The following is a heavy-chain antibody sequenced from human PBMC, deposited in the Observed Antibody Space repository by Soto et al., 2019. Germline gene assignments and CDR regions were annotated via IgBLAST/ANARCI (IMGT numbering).Heavy chain of an antibody. Sequence: QVQLVESGGGVVQPGRSLRLSCAASGFTFSSYAMHWVRQAPGKGLERVAVISYDGSNKYYADSVKGRFTISRDNSKNTLYLQMNSLRAEDTAVYYCVGEYSSSSFDYYYGMDVWGQGTTVTVSS. J-gene: IGHJ6*02. CDR3: VGEYSSSSFDYYYGMDV. CDR2: ISYDGSNK. V-gene: IGHV3-30-3*01. CDR1: GFTFSSYA. D-gene: IGHD6-6*01.